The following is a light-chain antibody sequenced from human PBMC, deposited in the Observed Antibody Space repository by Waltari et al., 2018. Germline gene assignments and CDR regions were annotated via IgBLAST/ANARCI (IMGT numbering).Light chain of an antibody. CDR1: IDNVGTQG. V-gene: IGLV10-54*04. CDR2: RNN. Sequence: QAGLTQPPSVSKSLRQTATLTCTGNIDNVGTQGAAWLQQHQGHPPKLLSYRNNDRPSGMSERFSASTSGNTASLTITGLQPEDEADYYCSAWDGRLSGWVFGGGTKLTVL. CDR3: SAWDGRLSGWV. J-gene: IGLJ3*02.